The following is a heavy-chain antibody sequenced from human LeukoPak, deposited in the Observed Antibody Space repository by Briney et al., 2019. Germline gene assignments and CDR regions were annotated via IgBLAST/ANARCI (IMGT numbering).Heavy chain of an antibody. D-gene: IGHD6-13*01. Sequence: ASVKVSCKVSGYTLTELSMHRVRQAPGKGLEWMGGFDPEDGETIYAQKFQGRVTMTEDTSTDTAYMELSSLRSEDTAVYYCATISSSWPKIDYWGQGTLVTVSS. CDR2: FDPEDGET. V-gene: IGHV1-24*01. CDR3: ATISSSWPKIDY. J-gene: IGHJ4*02. CDR1: GYTLTELS.